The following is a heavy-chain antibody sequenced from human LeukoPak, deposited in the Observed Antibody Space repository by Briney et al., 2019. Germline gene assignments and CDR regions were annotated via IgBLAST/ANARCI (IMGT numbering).Heavy chain of an antibody. V-gene: IGHV1-3*01. J-gene: IGHJ3*02. CDR2: INAGNGNT. CDR3: ARGGRGSAAVVAPRSFDI. Sequence: ASVKVSCKASGYTFTSYAMHWVRQAPGQRLEWMGWINAGNGNTKYSQKFQGRVTMTRDTSTSTVYMELSSLRSEDTAVYYCARGGRGSAAVVAPRSFDIWGQGTMVTVSS. CDR1: GYTFTSYA. D-gene: IGHD3-22*01.